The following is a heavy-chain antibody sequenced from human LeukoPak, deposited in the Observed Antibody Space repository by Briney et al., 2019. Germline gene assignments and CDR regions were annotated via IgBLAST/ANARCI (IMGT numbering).Heavy chain of an antibody. Sequence: PGGSLRLSGAGSGFNFGIYSMDWVRQAPGEGLEWVAYVSAGSTGIFYAASVKGRFSISRDNAQKSLYLQMNSLRAEDTAIYYCVREKGGFGFVLWGRGTLVTVSS. V-gene: IGHV3-48*04. CDR3: VREKGGFGFVL. CDR1: GFNFGIYS. J-gene: IGHJ4*02. CDR2: VSAGSTGI. D-gene: IGHD3-16*01.